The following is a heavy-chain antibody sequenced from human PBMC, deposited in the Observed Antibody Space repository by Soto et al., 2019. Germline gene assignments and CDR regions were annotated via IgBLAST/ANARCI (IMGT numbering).Heavy chain of an antibody. J-gene: IGHJ3*01. CDR2: ISDSGTDT. V-gene: IGHV3-23*01. CDR1: GFSFNNYA. CDR3: AKNLHLGELSCRKACFDV. Sequence: EVQLLESGGGLVQPGGSLRLSCGASGFSFNNYAMSWVRQAPGKGLEWVSVISDSGTDTDYAESVKGRVTISRDNSRNTLSLHMSSLSAEDTALYFCAKNLHLGELSCRKACFDVWGQGTMVTVSS. D-gene: IGHD3-16*01.